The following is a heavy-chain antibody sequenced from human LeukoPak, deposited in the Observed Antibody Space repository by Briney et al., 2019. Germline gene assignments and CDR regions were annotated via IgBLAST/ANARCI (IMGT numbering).Heavy chain of an antibody. Sequence: ASVKVSCKASGYTFTSYYMHWVRQAPGQRLEWMGIINPSGGSTSYAQKFQGRVTMTRDMSTSTVYMELSSLRSEDTAVYYCARDMDCGSTSCYPLYMDVWGRGTTVTVSS. CDR1: GYTFTSYY. D-gene: IGHD2-2*01. CDR2: INPSGGST. CDR3: ARDMDCGSTSCYPLYMDV. V-gene: IGHV1-46*01. J-gene: IGHJ6*03.